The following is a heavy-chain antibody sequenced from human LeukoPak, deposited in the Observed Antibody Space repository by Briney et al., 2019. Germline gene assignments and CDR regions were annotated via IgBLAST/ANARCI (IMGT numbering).Heavy chain of an antibody. Sequence: PSETLSLTCAVSGYSISSGYYWGWIRQPPGKGLERIGSIYHSGSTYYNPSLKSRVTISVDTSKNQFSLKLSSVTAADTAVYYCARQPYCGGDCYFGGLFDYWGQGTLVTVSS. J-gene: IGHJ4*02. CDR3: ARQPYCGGDCYFGGLFDY. D-gene: IGHD2-21*01. CDR1: GYSISSGYY. V-gene: IGHV4-38-2*01. CDR2: IYHSGST.